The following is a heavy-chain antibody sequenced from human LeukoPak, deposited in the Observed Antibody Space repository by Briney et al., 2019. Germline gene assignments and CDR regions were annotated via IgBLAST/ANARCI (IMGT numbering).Heavy chain of an antibody. Sequence: ASVKVSCKASGYTLAGYYIHWVRQAPGQGLEWMGWISPDSGGTNYAQKFQGRVTMTRDTSISTAYMELRTLTSDDTTVYYCARIQGNGDYRDYWGQGTLVTVSS. V-gene: IGHV1-2*02. D-gene: IGHD4-17*01. J-gene: IGHJ4*02. CDR1: GYTLAGYY. CDR3: ARIQGNGDYRDY. CDR2: ISPDSGGT.